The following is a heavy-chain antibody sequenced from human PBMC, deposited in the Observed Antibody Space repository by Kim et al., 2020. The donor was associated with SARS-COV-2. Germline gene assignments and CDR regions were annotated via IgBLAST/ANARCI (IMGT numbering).Heavy chain of an antibody. CDR3: AKDLRWLQFEGSFDY. CDR2: ISGSGGST. J-gene: IGHJ4*02. CDR1: GFTFSSYA. D-gene: IGHD5-12*01. V-gene: IGHV3-23*01. Sequence: GGSLRLSCAASGFTFSSYAMSWVRQAPGKGLEWVSAISGSGGSTYYADSVKGRFTISRDNSKNTLYLQMNSLRAEDTAVYYCAKDLRWLQFEGSFDYWGQGTLVTVSS.